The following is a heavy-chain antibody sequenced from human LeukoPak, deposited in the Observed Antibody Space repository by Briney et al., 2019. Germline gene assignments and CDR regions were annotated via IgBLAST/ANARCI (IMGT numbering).Heavy chain of an antibody. CDR2: ISGSGGST. D-gene: IGHD3-3*01. CDR1: GFTFSIFG. J-gene: IGHJ6*03. CDR3: AKAYYGFWGGSPVMDV. Sequence: PGGSVRLSCAASGFTFSIFGMNWVRQAPGKGLEWVSAISGSGGSTYYADSVKGRFTISRDNSKNTLYLQMNSLRAEDTAVYYCAKAYYGFWGGSPVMDVWGKGTTVTVSS. V-gene: IGHV3-23*01.